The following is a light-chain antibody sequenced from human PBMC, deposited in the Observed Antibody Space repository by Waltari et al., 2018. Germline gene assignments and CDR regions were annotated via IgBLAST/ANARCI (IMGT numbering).Light chain of an antibody. CDR1: QDISNY. CDR3: QQYDNIPLT. V-gene: IGKV1-33*01. Sequence: DIQMTQSPSSLSASLGDRVTITCQASQDISNYFNWYQQKPGKAPKLLIYAASNLETGVPSRFSGSGSETDFTFTISSLQPEDIATYYCQQYDNIPLTFGGGTKVEIK. CDR2: AAS. J-gene: IGKJ4*01.